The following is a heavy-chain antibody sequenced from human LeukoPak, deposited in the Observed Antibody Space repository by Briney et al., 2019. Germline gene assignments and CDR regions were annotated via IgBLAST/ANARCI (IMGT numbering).Heavy chain of an antibody. CDR2: IIPILGIA. CDR1: GGTFSSYA. J-gene: IGHJ4*02. V-gene: IGHV1-69*04. D-gene: IGHD6-25*01. CDR3: ARGSGGNYFDY. Sequence: SVKVSCKASGGTFSSYAISWVRQAPGQGLEWMGRIIPILGIANYAQKFQGRVTITADKSTSTAYMELSSLRSEDTAVYYCARGSGGNYFDYWGQGTLVTVSS.